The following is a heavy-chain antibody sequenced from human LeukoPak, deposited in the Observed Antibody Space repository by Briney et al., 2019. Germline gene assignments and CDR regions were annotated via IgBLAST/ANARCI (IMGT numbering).Heavy chain of an antibody. CDR1: GFTFGDYS. V-gene: IGHV3-23*01. CDR2: VGRSGKT. J-gene: IGHJ6*02. CDR3: GKDRPCDPCMPMDA. Sequence: GGSLRLSCATSGFTFGDYSMSWVRQVPGKGLEWVSGVGRSGKTYYTDSVKGRFTISRDNSKKMVWLQMNSLRAEDTAMYFCGKDRPCDPCMPMDAWGQGTTVTVSS. D-gene: IGHD2-2*01.